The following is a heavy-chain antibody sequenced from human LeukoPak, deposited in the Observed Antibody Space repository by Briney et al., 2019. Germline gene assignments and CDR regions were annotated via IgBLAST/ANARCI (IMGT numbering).Heavy chain of an antibody. V-gene: IGHV3-20*04. CDR2: IYWNGRST. CDR3: ARDCTGWLSQSQGYFYMDV. CDR1: GFTFGDDG. J-gene: IGHJ6*03. Sequence: PGGSLRLSCITSGFTFGDDGVSWVRQAPGKGLEWVCSIYWNGRSTAYADAVKGRFTISRDSSKNSVYLQMNSLRAEDTALYYCARDCTGWLSQSQGYFYMDVWGKGTTVTVSS. D-gene: IGHD3-9*01.